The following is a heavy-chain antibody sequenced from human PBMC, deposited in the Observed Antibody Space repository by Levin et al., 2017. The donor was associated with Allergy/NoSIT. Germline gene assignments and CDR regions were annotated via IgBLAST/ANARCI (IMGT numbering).Heavy chain of an antibody. J-gene: IGHJ6*03. CDR1: GYSFTGHY. D-gene: IGHD2-15*01. CDR2: INPNSGGT. Sequence: ASVKVSCKASGYSFTGHYMHWVRQAPGQGLEWMGWINPNSGGTNYAQNFQGRVTMSSDTSISTAYMEVSRLRSDDTAVYYCARGGYCRGGICYYYYMDVWGKGTTVIVSS. V-gene: IGHV1-2*02. CDR3: ARGGYCRGGICYYYYMDV.